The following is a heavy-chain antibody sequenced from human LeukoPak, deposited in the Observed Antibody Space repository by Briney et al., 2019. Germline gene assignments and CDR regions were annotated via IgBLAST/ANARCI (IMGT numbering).Heavy chain of an antibody. Sequence: PGGSLRLSCAASGFTFSKAWMSWVRQAPGKGLEWVGHIKATPDGGTTEYGAPVKGRFTISRDDSKNTLYLQMNSLKSEDTAVYFCTTLPGYSYGYLQDYWGQGTLATVSS. D-gene: IGHD5-18*01. J-gene: IGHJ4*02. CDR1: GFTFSKAW. CDR2: IKATPDGGTT. CDR3: TTLPGYSYGYLQDY. V-gene: IGHV3-15*01.